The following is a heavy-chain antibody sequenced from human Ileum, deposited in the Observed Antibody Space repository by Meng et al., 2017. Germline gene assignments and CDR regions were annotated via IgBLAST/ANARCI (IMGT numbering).Heavy chain of an antibody. CDR2: IYYSGST. CDR1: GGSINSGSYY. D-gene: IGHD3-22*01. J-gene: IGHJ4*02. Sequence: QVQLQESGPGLAKPSQTLSLTCTVSGGSINSGSYYWNWIRQVPEKGLEWIGFIYYSGSTYYNPSLKSRLTISVDTSKNQFSPKLSSVTAADTAVYYCARDRDSSGYYPYWGQGTLVTVSS. V-gene: IGHV4-30-4*08. CDR3: ARDRDSSGYYPY.